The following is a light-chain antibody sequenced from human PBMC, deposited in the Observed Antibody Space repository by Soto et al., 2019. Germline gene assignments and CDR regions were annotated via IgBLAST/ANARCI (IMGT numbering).Light chain of an antibody. CDR3: QQYYRFRK. Sequence: DIQMTQSPSTLSASVGDRVTITCRASQSISGWLAWYQQKPGKAPRLLIYDASSLESRVASRLSGSGSGTDVTLTMGSLKYDDFEPYGCQQYYRFRKFGQGT. V-gene: IGKV1-5*01. CDR2: DAS. J-gene: IGKJ1*01. CDR1: QSISGW.